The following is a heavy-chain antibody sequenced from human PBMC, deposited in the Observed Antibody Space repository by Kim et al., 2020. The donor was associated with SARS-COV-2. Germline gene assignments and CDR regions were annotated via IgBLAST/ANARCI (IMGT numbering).Heavy chain of an antibody. Sequence: SETLSLTCTVSGGSLSSSSYYWGWIRQPPGKGLEWIGTAYYSGNTYYNPSLKSRVTISVDTSKYQFSLKLGSVTAADTAVYYCARQQRYSSGWYVAFYYYYVDVGGKGTTVTVSS. J-gene: IGHJ6*03. D-gene: IGHD6-19*01. CDR3: ARQQRYSSGWYVAFYYYYVDV. V-gene: IGHV4-39*01. CDR2: AYYSGNT. CDR1: GGSLSSSSYY.